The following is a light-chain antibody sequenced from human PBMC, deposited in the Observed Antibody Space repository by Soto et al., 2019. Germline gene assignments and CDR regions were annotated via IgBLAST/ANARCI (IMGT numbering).Light chain of an antibody. J-gene: IGLJ1*01. CDR2: DNN. Sequence: QAVVTQPPSVSAAPGQKVTISCSASSSKIGKNYVSWYQQLPGAAPKLLIYDNNKRPSGIPDRFSGSKSGTSATLGITGLQTGDEADYYCGTWDSSLSAHVFGTGTKLTVL. V-gene: IGLV1-51*01. CDR1: SSKIGKNY. CDR3: GTWDSSLSAHV.